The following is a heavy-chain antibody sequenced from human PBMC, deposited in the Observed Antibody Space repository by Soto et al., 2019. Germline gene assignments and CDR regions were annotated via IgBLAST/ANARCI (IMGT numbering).Heavy chain of an antibody. Sequence: GESLKISCKGSGYSFTSYWIGWVRQMPGKGLEWMGIIYPGDSDTRYSPSFQGQVTISADKSISTAYLQWSSLKASDTAMYYCAALVVAATRSLLAFDSWGQGKMVTFSS. J-gene: IGHJ3*02. CDR1: GYSFTSYW. CDR3: AALVVAATRSLLAFDS. CDR2: IYPGDSDT. D-gene: IGHD2-15*01. V-gene: IGHV5-51*01.